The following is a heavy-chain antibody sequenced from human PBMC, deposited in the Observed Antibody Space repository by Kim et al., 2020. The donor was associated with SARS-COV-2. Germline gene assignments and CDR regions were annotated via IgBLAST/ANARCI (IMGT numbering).Heavy chain of an antibody. CDR3: ARDTHVDDYYYMDV. CDR2: IYYSGST. Sequence: SETLSLTCTVSGGSISSGGYYWSWIRQHPGKGLDWIGYIYYSGSTYYNPSLKSRVTISVDTSKNQFSLKLSSVTAADTAVYYCARDTHVDDYYYMDVWGKGTTVTVSS. J-gene: IGHJ6*03. V-gene: IGHV4-31*03. CDR1: GGSISSGGYY.